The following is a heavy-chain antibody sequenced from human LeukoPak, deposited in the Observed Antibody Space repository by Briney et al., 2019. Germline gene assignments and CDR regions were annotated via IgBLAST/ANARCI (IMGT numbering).Heavy chain of an antibody. CDR2: IYYSGST. Sequence: SETLSLTCTVSGGSLSSSSYYWGWIRQPPGKGLEWIGSIYYSGSTYYNPSLKSRVTISVDTSKNQFSLKLSSVTAADTAVYYCARPQTGPGYAFDIWGQGTMVTVSS. CDR3: ARPQTGPGYAFDI. V-gene: IGHV4-39*01. CDR1: GGSLSSSSYY. D-gene: IGHD7-27*01. J-gene: IGHJ3*02.